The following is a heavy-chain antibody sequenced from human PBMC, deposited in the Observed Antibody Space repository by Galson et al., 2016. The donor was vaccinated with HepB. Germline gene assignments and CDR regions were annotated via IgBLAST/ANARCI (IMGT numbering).Heavy chain of an antibody. CDR1: GFTFSNYH. D-gene: IGHD2-15*01. V-gene: IGHV3-23*03. CDR2: VSSGGDAT. CDR3: AKDHGYCRGGSCHFDRLA. Sequence: LRLSCAASGFTFSNYHMNWVRQSQERGLEWVSFVSSGGDATYYIDSVRDRFTVSRDNSKDTLYLQMDNLRAEDTATYYCAKDHGYCRGGSCHFDRLAWGLGTLVTVSS. J-gene: IGHJ5*02.